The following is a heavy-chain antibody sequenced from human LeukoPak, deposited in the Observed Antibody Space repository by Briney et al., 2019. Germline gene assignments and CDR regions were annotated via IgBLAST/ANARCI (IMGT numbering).Heavy chain of an antibody. CDR3: ARDPYYYDSSGYPAFDY. V-gene: IGHV1-18*01. J-gene: IGHJ4*02. Sequence: GASVKVSCKASGYTFTSYGISWVRQAPGQGLEWMGWISAYNGNTNYAQKPQGRVTMTTDTSTSTAYMELRSLRSDDTAVYYCARDPYYYDSSGYPAFDYWGQGTLVTVSS. CDR2: ISAYNGNT. D-gene: IGHD3-22*01. CDR1: GYTFTSYG.